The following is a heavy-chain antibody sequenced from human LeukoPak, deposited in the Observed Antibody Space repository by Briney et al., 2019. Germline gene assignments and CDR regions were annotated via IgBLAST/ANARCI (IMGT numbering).Heavy chain of an antibody. V-gene: IGHV3-23*01. CDR1: GFTVSSYV. Sequence: GGSLRLSCAASGFTVSSYVMSWVRQAPGKGLEWVSLIRGSGGSTYYADSVRGRFTISRDNSKNTLYLQMNSLRAEDTAVYYCAKDMGYFTGMDVWGQGTTVTVSS. D-gene: IGHD2-8*01. J-gene: IGHJ6*02. CDR2: IRGSGGST. CDR3: AKDMGYFTGMDV.